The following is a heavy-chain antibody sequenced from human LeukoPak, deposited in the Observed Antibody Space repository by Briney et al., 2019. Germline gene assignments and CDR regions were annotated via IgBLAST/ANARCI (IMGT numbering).Heavy chain of an antibody. CDR1: GFTFNNYA. CDR2: ISGSGGTT. Sequence: GGSLRLSCAASGFTFNNYAMNWVRQAPGKGLEWVSVISGSGGTTYYADSVKGRFTISRDNAKNTLYLQMNSLRAEDTAVYYCARDLIPYSNYGEGIDYWGQGTLVTVSS. D-gene: IGHD4-11*01. CDR3: ARDLIPYSNYGEGIDY. J-gene: IGHJ4*02. V-gene: IGHV3-23*01.